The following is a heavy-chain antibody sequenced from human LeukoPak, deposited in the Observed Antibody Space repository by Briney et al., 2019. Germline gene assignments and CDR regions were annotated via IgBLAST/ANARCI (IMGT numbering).Heavy chain of an antibody. V-gene: IGHV3-48*03. J-gene: IGHJ4*02. D-gene: IGHD3-22*01. CDR2: ISSSGSTI. Sequence: PGGSLRLSCAASGFTFRSCELSWVRQAPAKGLEWVSYISSSGSTIYYADSVKGRFTISRDNAKNSLYLQMNSLRAEDTAVYYCARANYYDISGYDYWGQGTLVTVSS. CDR3: ARANYYDISGYDY. CDR1: GFTFRSCE.